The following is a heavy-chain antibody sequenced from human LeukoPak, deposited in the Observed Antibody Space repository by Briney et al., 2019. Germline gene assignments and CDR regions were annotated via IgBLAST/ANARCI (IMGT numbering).Heavy chain of an antibody. CDR1: GFTFSSYG. CDR2: ISYDGSNK. J-gene: IGHJ4*02. D-gene: IGHD6-19*01. CDR3: AVVDSSGWYCHDY. Sequence: PGGSVRLSCAASGFTFSSYGMHWVRQAPGKGLEWVAVISYDGSNKYYADSVKGRFTISRDNSKNTLFLQMNSLRAEDTAVYYCAVVDSSGWYCHDYWGQGTLVTVSS. V-gene: IGHV3-30*03.